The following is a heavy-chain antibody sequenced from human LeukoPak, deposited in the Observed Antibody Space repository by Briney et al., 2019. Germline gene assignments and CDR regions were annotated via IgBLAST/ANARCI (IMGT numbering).Heavy chain of an antibody. Sequence: PSQTLSLTCTVSGGSISSGGYYWGWIRQHPGKGLEWIGYIYYSGSTYYNPFLKSRVTISVDTSKNQFSLKLSSVTAADTAVYYCSAKEYDSSGYPGEFDYWGQGTLVTVSS. V-gene: IGHV4-31*03. CDR3: SAKEYDSSGYPGEFDY. CDR1: GGSISSGGYY. D-gene: IGHD3-22*01. J-gene: IGHJ4*02. CDR2: IYYSGST.